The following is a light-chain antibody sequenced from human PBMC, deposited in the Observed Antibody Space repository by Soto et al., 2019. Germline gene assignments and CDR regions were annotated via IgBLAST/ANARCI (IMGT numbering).Light chain of an antibody. Sequence: QSALTQADSVSGSPGQSITISCTGTSSDVGGYNYVSWYQQHPGKAPKLMIYDVSHRPSGVSSLFSGSKSGNTASLTISGRQAEDEADYYCNSYTSSSTHVFGTGTKV. V-gene: IGLV2-14*01. CDR2: DVS. CDR3: NSYTSSSTHV. CDR1: SSDVGGYNY. J-gene: IGLJ1*01.